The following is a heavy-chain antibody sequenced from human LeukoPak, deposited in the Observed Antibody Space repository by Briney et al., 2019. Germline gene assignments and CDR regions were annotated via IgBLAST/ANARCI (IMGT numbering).Heavy chain of an antibody. D-gene: IGHD3-10*01. CDR1: GYTFTSYY. V-gene: IGHV1-46*01. CDR2: INPSGGST. CDR3: ARDSHIYGSGSYYFDY. J-gene: IGHJ4*02. Sequence: ASVKVSCKASGYTFTSYYMHWVRQAPGQGLEWMGIINPSGGSTSYAQKFQGRVTMTRDMSTSTVYMELSSLRSEDTAVYYCARDSHIYGSGSYYFDYWGQGTLVTVSS.